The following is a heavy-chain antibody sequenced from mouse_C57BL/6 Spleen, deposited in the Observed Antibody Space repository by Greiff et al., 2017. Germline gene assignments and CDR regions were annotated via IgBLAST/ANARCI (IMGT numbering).Heavy chain of an antibody. Sequence: VKLQESGAELMKPGASVKLSCKATGYTFTGYWIEWVKQRPGHGLEWIGEILPGSGSTNYNEKFKGKATFTADTSSNTAYMQLSSLTTEDSAIYYCARHYGSSLVFAYWGQGTLVTVSA. V-gene: IGHV1-9*01. CDR2: ILPGSGST. CDR3: ARHYGSSLVFAY. CDR1: GYTFTGYW. J-gene: IGHJ3*01. D-gene: IGHD1-1*01.